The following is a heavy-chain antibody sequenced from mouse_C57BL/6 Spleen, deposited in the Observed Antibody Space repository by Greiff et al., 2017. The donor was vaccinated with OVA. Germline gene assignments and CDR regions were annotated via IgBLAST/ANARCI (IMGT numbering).Heavy chain of an antibody. Sequence: QVQLKQPGAELVMPGASVKLSCKASGYTFTSYWMHWVKQRPGHGLEWIGEIDPSGSYTNYNQKFKGKSTLTVDTSSSTAYMQLSSLTSEDSAVYYCASRYYDSSYGFAYWGQGTLVTVSA. J-gene: IGHJ3*01. CDR2: IDPSGSYT. CDR3: ASRYYDSSYGFAY. CDR1: GYTFTSYW. D-gene: IGHD1-1*01. V-gene: IGHV1-69*01.